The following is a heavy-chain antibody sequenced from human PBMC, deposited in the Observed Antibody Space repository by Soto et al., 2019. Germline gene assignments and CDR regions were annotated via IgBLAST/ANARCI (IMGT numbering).Heavy chain of an antibody. Sequence: QVQLVQSGAEVKKPGASVKVSCKASGYTFTSYAMHWVRQAPGQRLEWMGGINAGNGNTKYSQKFQGRVTITRDTSASTAYMELSSLRSEDTAVYYCARGGYCSGGSCYSDGMDVWGQGTTVTVSS. D-gene: IGHD2-15*01. V-gene: IGHV1-3*01. CDR2: INAGNGNT. CDR3: ARGGYCSGGSCYSDGMDV. CDR1: GYTFTSYA. J-gene: IGHJ6*02.